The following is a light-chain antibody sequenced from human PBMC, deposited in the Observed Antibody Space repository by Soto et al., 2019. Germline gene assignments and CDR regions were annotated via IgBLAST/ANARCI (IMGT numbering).Light chain of an antibody. CDR1: SSDVGGYNF. Sequence: QSVLTQPPSASGSPGQSFTISCTGASSDVGGYNFVSWYQQHPGKAPKLMIYDVTKRPSGVPDRFSGSKSGNTASLTVSGLQADDEADYYCSSYAGSSVPVAFGGGNKVTVL. V-gene: IGLV2-8*01. CDR2: DVT. J-gene: IGLJ2*01. CDR3: SSYAGSSVPVA.